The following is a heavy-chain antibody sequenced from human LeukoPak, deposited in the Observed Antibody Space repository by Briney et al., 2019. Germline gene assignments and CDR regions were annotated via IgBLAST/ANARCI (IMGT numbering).Heavy chain of an antibody. CDR1: GFTFSSYW. J-gene: IGHJ3*02. D-gene: IGHD2-2*02. V-gene: IGHV3-7*01. CDR3: ARPLPYRSSTSCYTSAFDI. CDR2: IKQDASEK. Sequence: GGSLRLSCAASGFTFSSYWMSWVRQAPGNGLEWVANIKQDASEKYYVDSVKGRFTISRDNAKNSLYLQMNSLRAEDTAVYYCARPLPYRSSTSCYTSAFDIWGQGTMVTVSS.